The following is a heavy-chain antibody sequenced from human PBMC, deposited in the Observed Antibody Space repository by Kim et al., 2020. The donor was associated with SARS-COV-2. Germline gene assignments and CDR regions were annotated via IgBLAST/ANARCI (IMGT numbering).Heavy chain of an antibody. CDR2: INWNSGTI. D-gene: IGHD1-26*01. Sequence: GGSLRLSCAVSGFISGDYAMHWVRQAPGKGLEWVSGINWNSGTIGYADSVKGRLTISRDNAGNSLYLQMNSLRPEDTALYYCAKMGAVKSYFFYGMDVWG. CDR3: AKMGAVKSYFFYGMDV. J-gene: IGHJ6*01. CDR1: GFISGDYA. V-gene: IGHV3-9*02.